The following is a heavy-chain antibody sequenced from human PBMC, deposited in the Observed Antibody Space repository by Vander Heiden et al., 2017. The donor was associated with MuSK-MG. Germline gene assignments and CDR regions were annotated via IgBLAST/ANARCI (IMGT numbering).Heavy chain of an antibody. CDR3: AKAPPPYYDILTGSGGLDY. V-gene: IGHV3-23*01. D-gene: IGHD3-9*01. CDR1: GFTFSSYA. J-gene: IGHJ4*02. Sequence: EVQLLESGGGLVQPGGSLRLSCAASGFTFSSYAMSWVRQAPGKGLEWVSAISGSGGSTYYADSVKGRFTISRDNSKNTLYLQMNSLRAEDTAVYYCAKAPPPYYDILTGSGGLDYWGQGTLVTVSS. CDR2: ISGSGGST.